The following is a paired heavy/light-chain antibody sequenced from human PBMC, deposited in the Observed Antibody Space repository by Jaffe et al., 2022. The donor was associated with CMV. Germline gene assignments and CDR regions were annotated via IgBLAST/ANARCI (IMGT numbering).Heavy chain of an antibody. CDR3: ARGRDVEKATTPPFAY. CDR1: GYTFTGYY. CDR2: INPNNGGT. Sequence: QVQLVQSGAEVREPGASVKVSCKASGYTFTGYYMHWVRQAPGRGLEWMGWINPNNGGTDYEQKFQGRVTMTRDTSISTVYMELSSLRSDDTAVYYCARGRDVEKATTPPFAYWGQGSLVTVSS. J-gene: IGHJ4*02. D-gene: IGHD1-1*01. V-gene: IGHV1-2*02.
Light chain of an antibody. CDR2: GAS. J-gene: IGKJ1*01. Sequence: EIVLTQSPGTLSLSPGERATLSCRASQSVSSSYLAWYQQKPGQAPRLLIYGASSRATGIPDRFSGSGSGTDFTLTISRLEPEDFALYYCQQYGGSPWTFGQGTKVEIK. CDR3: QQYGGSPWT. CDR1: QSVSSSY. V-gene: IGKV3-20*01.